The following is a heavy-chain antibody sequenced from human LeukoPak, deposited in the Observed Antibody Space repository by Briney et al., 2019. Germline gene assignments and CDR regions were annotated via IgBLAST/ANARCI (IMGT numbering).Heavy chain of an antibody. Sequence: GSLRLSCAASGFTFSSYAMSWVRQPPGKGLEWIGEINHSGSTNYNPSLKSRVTISVDTSKNQFSLKLSSVTAADTAVYYCATGWKLDYWGQGTLVTVSS. CDR1: GFTFSSYA. J-gene: IGHJ4*02. V-gene: IGHV4-34*08. CDR3: ATGWKLDY. D-gene: IGHD2-15*01. CDR2: INHSGST.